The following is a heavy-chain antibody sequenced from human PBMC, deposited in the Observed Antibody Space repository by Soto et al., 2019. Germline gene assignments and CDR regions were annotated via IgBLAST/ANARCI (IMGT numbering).Heavy chain of an antibody. D-gene: IGHD6-6*01. Sequence: GGPLRLSCVSSGFTVTEIYMNWVRQAPGKGLEWVSIISGGGDGTYYADSVKGRFTISRDNSKNTMYLQMDSLRAEDTAVYYRAKDRPTTSSSNMDVWGKGTTVTVSS. CDR3: AKDRPTTSSSNMDV. V-gene: IGHV3-23*01. CDR2: ISGGGDGT. CDR1: GFTVTEIY. J-gene: IGHJ6*03.